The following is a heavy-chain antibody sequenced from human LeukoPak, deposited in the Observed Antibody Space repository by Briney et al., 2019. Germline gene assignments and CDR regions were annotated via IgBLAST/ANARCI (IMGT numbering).Heavy chain of an antibody. J-gene: IGHJ4*02. D-gene: IGHD3-10*01. Sequence: PGGSLRLSCAASGFTFNSYSMAWVRQAPGKGLEWVSYITTSGSSIYYVDSVKGRFTISRDNAKNSLYLQMNSLRDDDTAMYYCARVRGGYYFDYWGQGTLVTVSS. CDR2: ITTSGSSI. V-gene: IGHV3-48*02. CDR1: GFTFNSYS. CDR3: ARVRGGYYFDY.